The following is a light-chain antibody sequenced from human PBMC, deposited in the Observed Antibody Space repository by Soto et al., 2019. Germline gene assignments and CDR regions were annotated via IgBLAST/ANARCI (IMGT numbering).Light chain of an antibody. Sequence: EIVLTQSPGTLSLSPGGRATLSCRASQSLTSSYLAWYQQKPGQAPRLLIYGASNRATGIPDRFSGSGSGTDFTLTISRLVPEDFAVYYCQQCGGSPMYTFGQGTKLEIK. CDR3: QQCGGSPMYT. CDR1: QSLTSSY. V-gene: IGKV3-20*01. CDR2: GAS. J-gene: IGKJ2*01.